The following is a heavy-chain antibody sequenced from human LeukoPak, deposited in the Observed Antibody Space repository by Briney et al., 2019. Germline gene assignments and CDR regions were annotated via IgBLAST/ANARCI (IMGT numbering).Heavy chain of an antibody. D-gene: IGHD6-25*01. Sequence: SQTLSLTCTVSGGSISSGGYYWSWIRQHPGKGLEWIGYIYYCGSTYYNPSLKSRVTISVDTSKNQFSLKLSSVTAADTVVYYCAREARRERDAFGIWGQGTMVTVSS. CDR2: IYYCGST. J-gene: IGHJ3*02. CDR1: GGSISSGGYY. V-gene: IGHV4-31*03. CDR3: AREARRERDAFGI.